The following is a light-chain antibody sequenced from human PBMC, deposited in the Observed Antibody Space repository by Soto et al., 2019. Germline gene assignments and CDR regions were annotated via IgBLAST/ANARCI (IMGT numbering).Light chain of an antibody. Sequence: QSALTQPASVSGSPGQPITMFCIGTSSDVGSYNLVSWYQQHPGKAPKLMIYEVSKRPSGVSNRFSGSKSGNTASLTISGLQAEDEADYCCCSYAGSSTFVVFGGGTQLTVL. CDR2: EVS. CDR1: SSDVGSYNL. V-gene: IGLV2-23*02. J-gene: IGLJ2*01. CDR3: CSYAGSSTFVV.